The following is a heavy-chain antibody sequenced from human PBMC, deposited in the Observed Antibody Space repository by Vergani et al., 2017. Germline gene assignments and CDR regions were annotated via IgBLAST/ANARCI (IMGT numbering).Heavy chain of an antibody. D-gene: IGHD3-22*01. CDR2: INPSGGST. J-gene: IGHJ4*02. CDR3: ATGTYYYDSSGYSVDY. CDR1: GYTFTSYY. Sequence: QVQLVQSGAEVKKPGASVKVSCKASGYTFTSYYMHWVRQAPGQGLEWMGIINPSGGSTSYAQKFQGRVTMTRDTSTSTVYMELSSLRSEDTAVYYCATGTYYYDSSGYSVDYWGQGTLVTVSS. V-gene: IGHV1-46*01.